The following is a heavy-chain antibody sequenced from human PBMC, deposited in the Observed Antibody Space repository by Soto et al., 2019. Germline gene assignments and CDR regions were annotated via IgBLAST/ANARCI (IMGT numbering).Heavy chain of an antibody. CDR3: ARLAISSARPWCAFDI. Sequence: QLQLQESGPGLVKPSETLSLTCTVSGGSISSSSYYWGWIRQPPGKGLEWIGSIYYSGSTYYNPSLKSRVTISVDTSKNQFSLKLSSVTAADTAVYYCARLAISSARPWCAFDIWGQGTMVTVSS. D-gene: IGHD6-13*01. CDR1: GGSISSSSYY. CDR2: IYYSGST. J-gene: IGHJ3*02. V-gene: IGHV4-39*01.